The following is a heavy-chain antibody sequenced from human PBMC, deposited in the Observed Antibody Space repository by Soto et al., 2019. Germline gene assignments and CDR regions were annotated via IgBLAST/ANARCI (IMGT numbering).Heavy chain of an antibody. V-gene: IGHV4-39*01. Sequence: PLETLSLTCTVSGGSISSSRYYWGWIRQPPGKGLEWIGSIYYSGSTYYNPSLKSRLAISVDTSKNQFSLKLSSVTAADTAVYFCARRTYSNGFFDYWGQGTLVTVSS. CDR2: IYYSGST. CDR3: ARRTYSNGFFDY. CDR1: GGSISSSRYY. J-gene: IGHJ4*02. D-gene: IGHD5-18*01.